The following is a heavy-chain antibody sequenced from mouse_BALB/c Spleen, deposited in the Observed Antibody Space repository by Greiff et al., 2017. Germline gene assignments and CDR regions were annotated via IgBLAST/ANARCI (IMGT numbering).Heavy chain of an antibody. J-gene: IGHJ3*01. CDR3: ARDLITN. D-gene: IGHD2-4*01. Sequence: EVKLMESGGGLVQPGGSRKLSCAASGFTFSSFGMHWVRQAPEKGLGWVAYISSGSSTIYYADTVKGRFTISRDNPKNTLFLQMTSLRAEDTAMYYYARDLITNWGQGTLVTVSA. V-gene: IGHV5-17*02. CDR2: ISSGSSTI. CDR1: GFTFSSFG.